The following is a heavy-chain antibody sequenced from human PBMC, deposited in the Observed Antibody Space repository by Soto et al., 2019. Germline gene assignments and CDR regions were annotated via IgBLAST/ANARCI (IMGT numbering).Heavy chain of an antibody. V-gene: IGHV3-9*01. D-gene: IGHD2-21*02. CDR3: AKDLGPYCGGDCYSFDY. CDR2: ISWNSGSI. CDR1: GFSFDDYV. Sequence: GGSLRLSCAASGFSFDDYVMHWVRQAPGKGLEWVSGISWNSGSIDYADSVKGRFTISRDNAKKSLYLQMNSLRAEDTALYYCAKDLGPYCGGDCYSFDYWGQGTMVTFSS. J-gene: IGHJ4*02.